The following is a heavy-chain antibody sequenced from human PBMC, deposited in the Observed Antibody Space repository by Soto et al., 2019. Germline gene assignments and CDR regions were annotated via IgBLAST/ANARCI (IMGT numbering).Heavy chain of an antibody. CDR3: ARCCSSTSCYFGFDI. CDR1: GYTFTSYD. CDR2: MDPNSGNT. D-gene: IGHD2-2*01. J-gene: IGHJ3*02. Sequence: GASVKVSCKASGYTFTSYDINWVRQATGQGLEWMGWMDPNSGNTGYAQKFQGRVTMTRNTSISTAYMELSSLRSEDTAVYYCARCCSSTSCYFGFDIWAKGQWSPSPQ. V-gene: IGHV1-8*01.